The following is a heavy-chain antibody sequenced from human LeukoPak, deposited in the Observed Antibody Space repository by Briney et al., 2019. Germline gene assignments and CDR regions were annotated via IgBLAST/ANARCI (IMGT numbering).Heavy chain of an antibody. CDR2: IKQDGSEK. D-gene: IGHD4-17*01. CDR1: GFTFSSYW. CDR3: ATRDYGDYWRYFQH. J-gene: IGHJ1*01. Sequence: GGSLRLSCAASGFTFSSYWMSWVRQAPGKGLEWVANIKQDGSEKYYMDSVKGRFTISRDNAKNSLYLQMNSLRAEDTALYYCATRDYGDYWRYFQHWGQGTLVTVSS. V-gene: IGHV3-7*03.